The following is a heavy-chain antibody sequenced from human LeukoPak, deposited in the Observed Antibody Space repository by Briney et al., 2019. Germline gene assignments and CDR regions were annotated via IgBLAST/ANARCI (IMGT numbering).Heavy chain of an antibody. CDR3: ARGPRGDYGGNHGGFDI. CDR1: GFTFSGYG. Sequence: PGGSLRLSCAASGFTFSGYGMHWVRQAPGKGLEWVANIKQDGSETYYVDSVKGRFTISRDNAKNSLYLQMNSLRAEDTAVYYCARGPRGDYGGNHGGFDIWGQGTMVTVSP. J-gene: IGHJ3*02. CDR2: IKQDGSET. D-gene: IGHD4-23*01. V-gene: IGHV3-7*01.